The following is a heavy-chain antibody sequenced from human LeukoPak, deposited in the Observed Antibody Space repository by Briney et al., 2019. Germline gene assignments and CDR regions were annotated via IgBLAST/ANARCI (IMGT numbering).Heavy chain of an antibody. V-gene: IGHV3-21*01. J-gene: IGHJ4*02. Sequence: GGSLRLSCVAPGFTFSSYWMHWVRQAPGKGLEWVSSITRSSSFVYYADSVKGRFTISRDNAKNSLYLQMSSLRAEDTAVYYCASEIPNLRYCSSTSCDYWGQGTLVTVSS. CDR2: ITRSSSFV. D-gene: IGHD2-2*01. CDR1: GFTFSSYW. CDR3: ASEIPNLRYCSSTSCDY.